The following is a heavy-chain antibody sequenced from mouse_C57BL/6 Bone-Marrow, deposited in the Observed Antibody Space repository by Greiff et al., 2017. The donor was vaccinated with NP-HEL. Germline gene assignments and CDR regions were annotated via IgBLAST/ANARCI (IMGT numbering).Heavy chain of an antibody. V-gene: IGHV1-64*01. CDR1: GYTFTSYW. J-gene: IGHJ3*01. Sequence: QVQLKQSGAELVKPGASVKLSCKASGYTFTSYWMHWVKQRPGQGLEWIGMIHPNSGSTNYNEKFKSKATLTVDKSSSTAYMQLSSLTSEDSAVYYCARWYDVKFAYWGQGTLVTVSA. CDR3: ARWYDVKFAY. D-gene: IGHD2-14*01. CDR2: IHPNSGST.